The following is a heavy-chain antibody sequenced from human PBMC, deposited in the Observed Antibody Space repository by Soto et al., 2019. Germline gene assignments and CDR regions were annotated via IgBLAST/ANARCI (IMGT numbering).Heavy chain of an antibody. J-gene: IGHJ5*02. V-gene: IGHV4-31*03. D-gene: IGHD2-15*01. CDR1: GGSISSGGYY. CDR3: AREPPGDCSGGSCYSGWFDP. CDR2: IYYSGST. Sequence: QVQLQESGPGLVKPSQTLSLTCTVSGGSISSGGYYWSWIRQHPGKGLEWIGYIYYSGSTYYNPSLKSRVTISVDTSKNQFSLTLSSVTAADTAVYYCAREPPGDCSGGSCYSGWFDPWGQGTLFTVSS.